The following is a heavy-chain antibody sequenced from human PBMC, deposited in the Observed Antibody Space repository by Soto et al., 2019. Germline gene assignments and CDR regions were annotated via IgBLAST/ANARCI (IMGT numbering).Heavy chain of an antibody. CDR1: GFTFSSYA. J-gene: IGHJ6*02. V-gene: IGHV3-30-3*01. Sequence: QVQLVESGGGVVQPGRSLRLSCAASGFTFSSYAMHWVRQAPGKGLEWVAVISYDGSNKYYADSVKGRFTISRDNSKNTLDLRMSSLRAEDTAVYYCAGDEYSCGWGYGMDVWGQGATVTVS. D-gene: IGHD6-19*01. CDR3: AGDEYSCGWGYGMDV. CDR2: ISYDGSNK.